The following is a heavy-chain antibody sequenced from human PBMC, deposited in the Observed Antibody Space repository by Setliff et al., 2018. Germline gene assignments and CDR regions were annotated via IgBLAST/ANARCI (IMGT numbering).Heavy chain of an antibody. D-gene: IGHD4-17*01. Sequence: VSCKASGGTFSSYAISWVRQAPGKGLEWMGGFDPEDDETIYAQKFQGRVTMTADKSTSTAYMELSSLRSEDTAAYYCARWATVTTENAFDIWGQGTMVTVSS. J-gene: IGHJ3*02. CDR2: FDPEDDET. V-gene: IGHV1-69*06. CDR3: ARWATVTTENAFDI. CDR1: GGTFSSYA.